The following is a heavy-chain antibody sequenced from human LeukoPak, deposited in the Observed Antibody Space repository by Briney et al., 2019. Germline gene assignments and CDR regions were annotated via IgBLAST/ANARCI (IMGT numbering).Heavy chain of an antibody. D-gene: IGHD3-22*01. J-gene: IGHJ3*02. CDR2: IYTSGST. CDR1: GGSISSYY. V-gene: IGHV4-4*07. CDR3: ATTLYYYDSSGYADAFDI. Sequence: SETLSLTCTVSGGSISSYYWNWIRQPAGKGLEWIGHIYTSGSTNYNPSLKSRVTMSVDTSKNQFSLKLSSVTAADTSVYYCATTLYYYDSSGYADAFDIWGQGTMVTVSS.